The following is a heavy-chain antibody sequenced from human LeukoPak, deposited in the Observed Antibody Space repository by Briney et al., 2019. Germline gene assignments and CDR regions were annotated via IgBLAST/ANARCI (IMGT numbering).Heavy chain of an antibody. D-gene: IGHD3-16*01. CDR1: GFSFSSDW. CDR3: ARGPSGAVDY. V-gene: IGHV3-74*01. J-gene: IGHJ4*02. CDR2: INRDGSYT. Sequence: GGSLRLSCAASGFSFSSDWMHWVRQAPAKGLVRVSRINRDGSYTNYADSAKGRFTISRDNAKNTLYLKMNSLRDEDTAVYYCARGPSGAVDYWGQGTLVTVSS.